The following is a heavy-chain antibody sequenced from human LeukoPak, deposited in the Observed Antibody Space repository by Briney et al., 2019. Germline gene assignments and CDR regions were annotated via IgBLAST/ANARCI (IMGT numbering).Heavy chain of an antibody. D-gene: IGHD2-2*01. J-gene: IGHJ6*03. Sequence: GRSLRLSCAASGFTFHNHAMHWVRQARGKGLEWVAVISYDGTNEYYADSVKGRFTISRDNAKNSLYLQMNSLRAEDTAVYYCASKFRSSDYYYYMDVWGKGTTVTVSS. CDR2: ISYDGTNE. V-gene: IGHV3-30-3*01. CDR1: GFTFHNHA. CDR3: ASKFRSSDYYYYMDV.